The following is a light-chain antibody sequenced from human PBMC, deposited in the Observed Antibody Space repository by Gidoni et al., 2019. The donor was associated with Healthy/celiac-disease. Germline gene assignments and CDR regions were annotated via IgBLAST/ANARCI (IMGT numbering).Light chain of an antibody. CDR3: QQYGTSPKT. J-gene: IGKJ1*01. V-gene: IGKV3-20*01. CDR2: GAS. Sequence: EIVLTQSPGTLSLSPGERATLPCRSSQSVSSSYLAWYQQKPGQAPGLLIYGASSRAAGIPDRFSGSGSGTDFTLTISRLEPEDSAVYYCQQYGTSPKTFGQGTKVEIK. CDR1: QSVSSSY.